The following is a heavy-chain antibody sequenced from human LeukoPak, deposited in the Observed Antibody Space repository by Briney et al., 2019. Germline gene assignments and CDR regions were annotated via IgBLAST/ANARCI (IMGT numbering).Heavy chain of an antibody. D-gene: IGHD3-16*02. J-gene: IGHJ4*02. V-gene: IGHV3-48*03. CDR2: ISSSGSTI. Sequence: PGGSLRLSCAASGFTFSSYEMNWVRQAPGKGLEWVSYISSSGSTIYYADSVKGRFTISRDNAKNSLYLQMNSLRAEDTAVYYCARTDRGDYVWGSYRRQNYFDYWGQGTLATVSS. CDR1: GFTFSSYE. CDR3: ARTDRGDYVWGSYRRQNYFDY.